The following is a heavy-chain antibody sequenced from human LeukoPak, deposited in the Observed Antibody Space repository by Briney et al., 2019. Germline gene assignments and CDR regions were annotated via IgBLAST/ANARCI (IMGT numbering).Heavy chain of an antibody. Sequence: GASVKVSCKASGYTFTSYGISWVRQAPGQGLEWMGWISAYNGNTNYAQKLQGRVTMTTDTSTTTVYMELRSLRFDDTAVYYCARDSRGSSSELLPGDYFDYWGQGTLVTVSS. J-gene: IGHJ4*02. CDR1: GYTFTSYG. V-gene: IGHV1-18*01. CDR3: ARDSRGSSSELLPGDYFDY. D-gene: IGHD1-7*01. CDR2: ISAYNGNT.